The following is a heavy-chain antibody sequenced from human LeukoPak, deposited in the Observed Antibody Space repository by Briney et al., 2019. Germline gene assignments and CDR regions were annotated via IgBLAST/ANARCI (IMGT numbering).Heavy chain of an antibody. CDR3: AREDPTSRGVDY. J-gene: IGHJ4*02. CDR1: GDSISSSSYY. CDR2: IYYSGST. D-gene: IGHD2-2*01. V-gene: IGHV4-39*07. Sequence: SETLSLTCTVSGDSISSSSYYWSWIRQSPGKGLEWIGSIYYSGSTYYNPSLKSRVTISVDTSKNQFSLKLSSVTAADTAVYYCAREDPTSRGVDYWGQGTLVTVSS.